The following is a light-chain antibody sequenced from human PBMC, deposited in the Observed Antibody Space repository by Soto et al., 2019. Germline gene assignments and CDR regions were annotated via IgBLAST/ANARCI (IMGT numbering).Light chain of an antibody. J-gene: IGLJ3*02. CDR1: SSDVGGYNY. V-gene: IGLV2-14*01. CDR3: SSYTSSSTLL. Sequence: QSALTQPASVSGSPGQSITISCTGTSSDVGGYNYVSWDQQHPGKAPKLMIYEVSNRPSGVSDRFSGSKSGNTASLTISGLQADDEADYYGSSYTSSSTLLFGGGTKVTVL. CDR2: EVS.